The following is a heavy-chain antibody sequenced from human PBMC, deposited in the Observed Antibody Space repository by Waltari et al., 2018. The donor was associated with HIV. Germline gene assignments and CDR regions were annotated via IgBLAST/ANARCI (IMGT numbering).Heavy chain of an antibody. CDR2: ISATSGNK. CDR1: GYTFTNND. J-gene: IGHJ3*02. Sequence: QAHLVQSGAEVKTPGASVKVSCKASGYTFTNNDIHWVRQAPGQGLEWMGWISATSGNKNYAQKFQGRVTMTTDTSTSTAYMELRSLRSDDTAVYYCAREVPQTAMIYDAFDIWGQGTVVTVSS. V-gene: IGHV1-18*01. D-gene: IGHD5-18*01. CDR3: AREVPQTAMIYDAFDI.